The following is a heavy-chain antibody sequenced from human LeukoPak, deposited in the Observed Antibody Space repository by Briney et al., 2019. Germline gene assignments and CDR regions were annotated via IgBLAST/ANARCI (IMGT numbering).Heavy chain of an antibody. J-gene: IGHJ4*02. Sequence: VASVTVSCKASGYTFTSYGISWVRQAPGQGLEWMGWISAYNGNTNYAQKLQGRVTMTTDTSTSTAYMELRSLRSDDTAVYYCARDQWPYYYGSGSSFDYWGQGTLVTVSS. V-gene: IGHV1-18*01. CDR1: GYTFTSYG. D-gene: IGHD3-10*01. CDR3: ARDQWPYYYGSGSSFDY. CDR2: ISAYNGNT.